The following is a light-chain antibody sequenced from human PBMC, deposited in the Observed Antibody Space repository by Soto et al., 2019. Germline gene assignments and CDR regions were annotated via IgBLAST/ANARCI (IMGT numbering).Light chain of an antibody. CDR3: QQYGSSPYT. Sequence: EIVLTQSPGTLSLSPGERATLSCRASQSVSSSYLAWYQQKPGQAPRLLIYGASSRATGIPDRFSGSGSGTDVNLTISRLEARDFAGYYCQQYGSSPYTFGQGTKLEIK. CDR1: QSVSSSY. V-gene: IGKV3-20*01. J-gene: IGKJ2*01. CDR2: GAS.